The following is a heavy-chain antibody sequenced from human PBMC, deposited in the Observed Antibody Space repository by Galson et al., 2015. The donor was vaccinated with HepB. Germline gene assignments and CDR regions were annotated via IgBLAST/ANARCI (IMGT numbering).Heavy chain of an antibody. D-gene: IGHD6-19*01. CDR1: GFTFSTYA. J-gene: IGHJ6*02. Sequence: SLRLSCAASGFTFSTYAGFWVRQAPGKGLDWVSGISGSGAGTYYADSVKSRFTISRDNSKNMIYLQMNSLRVEDTAVYYCAKEYSGFDGASYVYYGIDVWGRGTTVSVSS. CDR2: ISGSGAGT. CDR3: AKEYSGFDGASYVYYGIDV. V-gene: IGHV3-23*01.